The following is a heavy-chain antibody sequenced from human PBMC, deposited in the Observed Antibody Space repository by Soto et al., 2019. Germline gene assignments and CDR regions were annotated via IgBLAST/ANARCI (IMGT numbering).Heavy chain of an antibody. CDR1: GFTFGDYE. CDR2: LSRSVNTI. D-gene: IGHD6-19*01. Sequence: GGSLRLSCAASGFTFGDYEMSWIRPAAGKGPEWVSFLSRSVNTIYYADSVKGRFSISRDNAENSLYLQMESLRVADTATYFCAGSSGRYEADAFDMWGQGTMVTVSS. CDR3: AGSSGRYEADAFDM. J-gene: IGHJ3*02. V-gene: IGHV3-11*01.